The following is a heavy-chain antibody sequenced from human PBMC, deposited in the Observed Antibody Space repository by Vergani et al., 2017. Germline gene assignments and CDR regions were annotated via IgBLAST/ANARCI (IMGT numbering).Heavy chain of an antibody. CDR3: ASSIGYGTSGICRPYTFDL. Sequence: QVQLVQSGAAVKKPGASAKVSCTASGYIFKNYYMHWLRLAPGQGFQWLGVVNFVTGAATSPQKFEGRITMTRDTSTATFYMDLSSLKYEDTAIYYGASSIGYGTSGICRPYTFDLWGQGTLVTVSS. CDR1: GYIFKNYY. V-gene: IGHV1-46*02. CDR2: VNFVTGAA. J-gene: IGHJ4*02. D-gene: IGHD2-15*01.